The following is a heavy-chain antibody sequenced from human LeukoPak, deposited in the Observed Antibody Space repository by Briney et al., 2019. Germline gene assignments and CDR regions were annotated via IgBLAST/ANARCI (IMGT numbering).Heavy chain of an antibody. CDR3: ARAFVVGATGFDY. Sequence: SQTLSLTCTVSGGSISSGNYYWSWIRQPPGKGLECIGYIYYSGSTYYNPSLKSRVTISVDTSKNQFSLKLSSVTAADTAVYYCARAFVVGATGFDYWGQGTLVTVSS. CDR2: IYYSGST. J-gene: IGHJ4*02. CDR1: GGSISSGNYY. V-gene: IGHV4-30-4*01. D-gene: IGHD1-26*01.